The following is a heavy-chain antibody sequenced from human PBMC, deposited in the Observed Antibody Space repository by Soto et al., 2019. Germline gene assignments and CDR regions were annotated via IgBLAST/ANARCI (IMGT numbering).Heavy chain of an antibody. J-gene: IGHJ4*02. D-gene: IGHD2-2*01. V-gene: IGHV3-33*01. CDR2: IWYDGSNK. CDR3: ARDSGRYCSSTSCRGILDY. Sequence: GSLRLSCAAPGFTFSSYGMHWVRQAPGKGLEWVAVIWYDGSNKYYADSVKGRFTISRDNSKNTLYLQMNSLRAEDTAVYYCARDSGRYCSSTSCRGILDYWGQGTLVTVSS. CDR1: GFTFSSYG.